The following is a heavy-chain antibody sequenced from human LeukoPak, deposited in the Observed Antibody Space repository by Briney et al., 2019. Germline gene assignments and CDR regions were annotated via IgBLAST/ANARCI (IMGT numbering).Heavy chain of an antibody. D-gene: IGHD3-10*01. CDR2: ISGSGGST. V-gene: IGHV3-23*01. CDR1: GFTFSSYG. CDR3: AKDIARFGEFWYFDL. Sequence: GGSLRLSCAASGFTFSSYGMSWVRQAPGKGLEWVSAISGSGGSTYYADSVKGRFTISRDNSKKTLYLQMNSLRAEDTAVYYCAKDIARFGEFWYFDLWGRGTLVTVSS. J-gene: IGHJ2*01.